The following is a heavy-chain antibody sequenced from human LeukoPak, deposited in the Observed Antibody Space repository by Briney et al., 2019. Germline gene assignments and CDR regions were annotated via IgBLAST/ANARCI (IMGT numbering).Heavy chain of an antibody. CDR1: GYTFTGYY. V-gene: IGHV1-2*02. CDR3: ATDYYDSSGYYYSFDY. Sequence: GASVKVSCKASGYTFTGYYIHWVRQAPGQGLEWMGWINPNSGGTHHAQKFQGRVIMTRDTSISTAYMELSRLRSDDTAVYYCATDYYDSSGYYYSFDYWGQGTLVTVSS. D-gene: IGHD3-22*01. CDR2: INPNSGGT. J-gene: IGHJ4*02.